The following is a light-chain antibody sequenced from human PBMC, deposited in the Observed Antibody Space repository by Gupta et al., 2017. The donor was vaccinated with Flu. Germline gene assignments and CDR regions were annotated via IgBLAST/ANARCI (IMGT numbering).Light chain of an antibody. CDR3: QKYSKGPAYT. CDR1: QSVGTY. Sequence: EIVLTQSPATLSLSPGERATLSCRASQSVGTYLAWYQQKPGQTPRLLIYDASNMATGIPARFSGSGSGTDFTLTISSLEPEDFAIYYCQKYSKGPAYTFGQGTMLEIK. J-gene: IGKJ2*01. V-gene: IGKV3-11*01. CDR2: DAS.